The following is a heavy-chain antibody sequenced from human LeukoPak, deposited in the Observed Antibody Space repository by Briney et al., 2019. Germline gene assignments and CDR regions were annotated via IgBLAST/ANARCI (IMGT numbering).Heavy chain of an antibody. D-gene: IGHD3-22*01. Sequence: ASVKVSRKASGYTFTGYYMHWVRQAPGQGLEWMGWINPNSGGTNYAQKFQGRVTMTRVTSISTAYMELSRLRSDDTAVYYCARTPGYYYDSSGLDYWGQGTLVTVSS. J-gene: IGHJ4*02. V-gene: IGHV1-2*02. CDR2: INPNSGGT. CDR3: ARTPGYYYDSSGLDY. CDR1: GYTFTGYY.